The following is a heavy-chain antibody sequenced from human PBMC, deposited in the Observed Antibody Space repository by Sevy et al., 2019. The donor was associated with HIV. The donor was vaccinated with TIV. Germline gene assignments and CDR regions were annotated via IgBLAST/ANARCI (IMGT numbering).Heavy chain of an antibody. CDR3: ARDRYYDASGYYYYYYGLDV. V-gene: IGHV3-33*01. J-gene: IGHJ6*02. CDR1: GLTPSTYG. CDR2: IGYDGNNK. Sequence: GGSLRLSCAASGLTPSTYGIHWVRQAPGKGLEWVAVIGYDGNNKFYADSVKGRFTISRDDSKNTVFLQMDSLRAEDTAVYYCARDRYYDASGYYYYYYGLDVWGQGTTVTVSS. D-gene: IGHD3-22*01.